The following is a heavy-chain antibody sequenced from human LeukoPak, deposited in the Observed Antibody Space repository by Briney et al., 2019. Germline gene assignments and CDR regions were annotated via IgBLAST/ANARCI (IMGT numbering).Heavy chain of an antibody. CDR1: VGSFSGYY. CDR3: ARGRGSSSWYGFVLFDP. CDR2: INHSGST. V-gene: IGHV4-34*01. D-gene: IGHD6-13*01. Sequence: SETLSLTCAVYVGSFSGYYWSWIRQPPGKGLEGIGEINHSGSTNYNPSLKSRVTISVDPSKNQFSLKLSSVTVADTAVYYCARGRGSSSWYGFVLFDPWGQGTLVTVSS. J-gene: IGHJ5*02.